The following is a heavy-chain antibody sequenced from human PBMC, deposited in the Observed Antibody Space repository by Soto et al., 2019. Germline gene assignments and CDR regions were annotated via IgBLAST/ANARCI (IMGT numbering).Heavy chain of an antibody. V-gene: IGHV4-30-4*01. J-gene: IGHJ6*02. CDR2: IYYSGST. D-gene: IGHD2-2*02. CDR3: ARDTYCSSTSCYTGEDYYYGMDV. CDR1: GGSISSGDYY. Sequence: QVQLQESGPGLVKPSQTLSLTCTVSGGSISSGDYYWSWIRQPPGKGLEWIGYIYYSGSTYYNPSLKSRVTISVDTSKNQFSLKLSSVTAADTAVYYCARDTYCSSTSCYTGEDYYYGMDVWDQGTTVTVSS.